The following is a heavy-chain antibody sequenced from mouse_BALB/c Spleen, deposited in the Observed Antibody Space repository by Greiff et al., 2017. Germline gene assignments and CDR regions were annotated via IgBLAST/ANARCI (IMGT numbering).Heavy chain of an antibody. CDR1: GYTFSSYW. J-gene: IGHJ4*01. CDR2: ILPGSGST. CDR3: AHYAMDY. V-gene: IGHV1-9*01. Sequence: QVQLQQSGAELMKPGASVKISCKATGYTFSSYWIEWVKQRPGHGLEWIGEILPGSGSTNYNEKFKGKATFTADTSSNTAYMQLSSLTSEDSAVYYCAHYAMDYWGQGTSVTVAS.